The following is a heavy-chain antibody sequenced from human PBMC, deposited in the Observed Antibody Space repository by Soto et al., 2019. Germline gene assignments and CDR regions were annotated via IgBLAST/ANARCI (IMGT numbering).Heavy chain of an antibody. D-gene: IGHD6-13*01. CDR2: IKSKTDGGTT. J-gene: IGHJ3*02. V-gene: IGHV3-15*07. CDR1: GFTFSNAW. Sequence: EVQLVESGGGLVKPGGSLRLSCAASGFTFSNAWMNWVRQAPGKGLEWVGRIKSKTDGGTTDYAAPVKGRFTISRDDSKNTLYLQMNSLKTEDTAVYYCTTVNPGGQQLGPKFQTSGFDIWGQGTMVTVSS. CDR3: TTVNPGGQQLGPKFQTSGFDI.